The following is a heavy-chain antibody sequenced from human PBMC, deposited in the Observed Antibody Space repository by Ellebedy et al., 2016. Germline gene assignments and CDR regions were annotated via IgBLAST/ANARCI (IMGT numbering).Heavy chain of an antibody. CDR1: GFTFSDYY. CDR3: AVAGTYWYFDL. CDR2: ISSSVSTR. Sequence: GGSLRLSXAASGFTFSDYYMSWIRQAPGKGLEWVSYISSSVSTRYYADSVKGRFTISRDNAKNSLYLQMNSLRAEDTAVYYCAVAGTYWYFDLWGRGTLVTVSS. J-gene: IGHJ2*01. D-gene: IGHD6-19*01. V-gene: IGHV3-11*01.